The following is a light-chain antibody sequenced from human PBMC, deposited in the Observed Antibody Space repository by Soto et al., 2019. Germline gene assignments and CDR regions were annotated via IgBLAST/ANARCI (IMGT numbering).Light chain of an antibody. Sequence: DIQMTQSPSSLSASVGDRVTITCRASQRIMTYLNWYQQHPGEAPKLLIYTASTLHSGVPSRFSGSGSGTDFTLTINNLQHEDFATYSCQQSFSAPRTFGQGTKVEIK. V-gene: IGKV1-39*01. J-gene: IGKJ1*01. CDR3: QQSFSAPRT. CDR2: TAS. CDR1: QRIMTY.